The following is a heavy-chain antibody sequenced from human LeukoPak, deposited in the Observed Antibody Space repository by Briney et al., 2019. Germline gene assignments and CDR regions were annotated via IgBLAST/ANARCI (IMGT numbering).Heavy chain of an antibody. CDR1: GFTFSSYG. D-gene: IGHD3-10*01. V-gene: IGHV3-30*18. CDR3: AKDPKRGSGSYQFFDY. J-gene: IGHJ4*02. Sequence: PGRSLRLSCAASGFTFSSYGMHWVRQAPGKGLEWVAVISYDGSNKYYADSVKGRFTISRDNSKNTLYLQMNSLRAEDTAVYYCAKDPKRGSGSYQFFDYWGQGTLVTVSS. CDR2: ISYDGSNK.